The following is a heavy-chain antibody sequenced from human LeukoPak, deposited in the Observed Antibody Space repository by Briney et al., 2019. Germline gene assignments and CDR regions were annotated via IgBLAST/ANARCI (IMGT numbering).Heavy chain of an antibody. Sequence: SETLSLTCTVSGGSISSYYWSWIRQPPGKGLEWIGYIYYSGSTNYNPSLKSRVTISVDTSKNQFSLKLSSVTAADTAVYYCARHRYLSGSYPSYYYYYGMDVWGQGTTVTVSS. D-gene: IGHD3-16*02. CDR1: GGSISSYY. V-gene: IGHV4-59*08. CDR3: ARHRYLSGSYPSYYYYYGMDV. CDR2: IYYSGST. J-gene: IGHJ6*02.